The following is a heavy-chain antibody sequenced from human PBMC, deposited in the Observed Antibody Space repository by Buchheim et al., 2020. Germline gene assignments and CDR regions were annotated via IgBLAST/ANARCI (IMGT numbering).Heavy chain of an antibody. J-gene: IGHJ6*02. CDR2: ISSSGTYT. V-gene: IGHV3-11*06. CDR3: ARDPGYYDSGAYYYGLDV. Sequence: QVQVMESGGGLVKPGGSLRLSYAASGFTFSDYYMSWIRQAPGKGLEWVSYISSSGTYTNYADSVKGRFTISRHNAKHSLYLQMTRLRAEDTAVYYCARDPGYYDSGAYYYGLDVWGQGTT. D-gene: IGHD3-10*01. CDR1: GFTFSDYY.